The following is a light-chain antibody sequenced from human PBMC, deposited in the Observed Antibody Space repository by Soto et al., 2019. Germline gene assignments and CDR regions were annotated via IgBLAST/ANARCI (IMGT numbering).Light chain of an antibody. CDR2: GAS. CDR1: QSVSNTY. J-gene: IGKJ1*01. CDR3: HQYGTSPRT. V-gene: IGKV3-20*01. Sequence: EIVLTQSPGTLSLSPGERATLSCRASQSVSNTYLAWYQQKPGQAPRLLIYGASSRATGIPDRFSGSGSGTDFTLTISRLEPEDFAVYFCHQYGTSPRTFGPGTNEEF.